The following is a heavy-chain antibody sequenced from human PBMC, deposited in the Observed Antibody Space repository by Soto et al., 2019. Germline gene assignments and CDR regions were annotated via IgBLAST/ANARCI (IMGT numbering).Heavy chain of an antibody. CDR1: GGSISSYY. Sequence: SETLSLTCTVSGGSISSYYWSWIRQPAGKGLEWIGRIYTSGSTNYNPSLKSRVTMLVDTSKNQFSLKLSSVTAADTAVYYCARVDSSYSSGWYYFDYWGQGTLVTVSS. CDR3: ARVDSSYSSGWYYFDY. CDR2: IYTSGST. D-gene: IGHD6-19*01. J-gene: IGHJ4*02. V-gene: IGHV4-4*07.